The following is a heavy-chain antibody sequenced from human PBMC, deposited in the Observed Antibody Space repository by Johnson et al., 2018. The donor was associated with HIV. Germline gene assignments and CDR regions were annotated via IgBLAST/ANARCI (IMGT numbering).Heavy chain of an antibody. CDR2: ISYAGSNK. J-gene: IGHJ3*02. CDR3: AMLFLHAFDI. V-gene: IGHV3-30*03. D-gene: IGHD3-10*01. Sequence: QVQLVESGGGVVQPGRSLRLSCAASGFTFSSYGMHWVRQAPGKGLEWVAVISYAGSNKYYGDSVKGRFTISRDTSKNTLSLQMNSLRPEDTAVYYCAMLFLHAFDIWGQGTMVTVSS. CDR1: GFTFSSYG.